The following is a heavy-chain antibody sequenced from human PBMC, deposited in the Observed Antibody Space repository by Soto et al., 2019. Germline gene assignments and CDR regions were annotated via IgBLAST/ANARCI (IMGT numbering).Heavy chain of an antibody. D-gene: IGHD2-15*01. CDR3: AREGVAYCSGGSCYDY. Sequence: QVPLVQSGAEVKKPGASVKVSCKASGYTFTGYYMHWVRQAPGQGLEWMGWINPNSGGTNYAQKFQGWVTMTRDTSISTAYMELSRLRSDDTAVYYCAREGVAYCSGGSCYDYWGQGTLVTVSS. V-gene: IGHV1-2*04. CDR1: GYTFTGYY. CDR2: INPNSGGT. J-gene: IGHJ4*02.